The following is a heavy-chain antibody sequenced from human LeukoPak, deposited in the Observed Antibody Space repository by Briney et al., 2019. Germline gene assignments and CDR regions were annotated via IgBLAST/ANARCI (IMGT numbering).Heavy chain of an antibody. CDR2: IWRDGSNK. CDR1: GFTFSTYA. CDR3: VRLFGGVTTFDY. Sequence: QPGGSLRLSCVASGFTFSTYAMHWVRQAPGEGLEWVAMIWRDGSNKYYTDSVKGRFTISRDNFKNSLYLQVNSLRVDDTAVYYCVRLFGGVTTFDYWGQGTLVTVSS. V-gene: IGHV3-33*01. J-gene: IGHJ4*02. D-gene: IGHD4-17*01.